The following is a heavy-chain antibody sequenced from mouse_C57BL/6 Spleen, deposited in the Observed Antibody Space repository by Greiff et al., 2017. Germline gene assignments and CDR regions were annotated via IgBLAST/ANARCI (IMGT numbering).Heavy chain of an antibody. CDR1: GYSITSGYY. V-gene: IGHV3-6*01. CDR3: ARGYSNFYYFDY. Sequence: ESGPGLVKPSQSLSLTCSVTGYSITSGYYWNWIRQFPGNKLEWMGYISYDGSNNYNPSLKNRISITRDTSKNQFFLKLNSVTTEDTATYYCARGYSNFYYFDYWGQGTTLTVSS. D-gene: IGHD2-5*01. CDR2: ISYDGSN. J-gene: IGHJ2*01.